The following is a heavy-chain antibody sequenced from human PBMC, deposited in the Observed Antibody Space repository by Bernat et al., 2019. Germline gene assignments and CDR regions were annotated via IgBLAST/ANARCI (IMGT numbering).Heavy chain of an antibody. J-gene: IGHJ4*02. V-gene: IGHV3-7*03. CDR2: INQDGSEK. Sequence: EVQLVESGGGLVQPGGSLRLSCAASGFTFSVSWMSWVRQAPGKGLEWVANINQDGSEKYYVDCVRGRFTIARDNAKNSLYLQMNSLRADDTAVYYCARSPRTGDVDYWGQGTLVTVSS. CDR1: GFTFSVSW. D-gene: IGHD7-27*01. CDR3: ARSPRTGDVDY.